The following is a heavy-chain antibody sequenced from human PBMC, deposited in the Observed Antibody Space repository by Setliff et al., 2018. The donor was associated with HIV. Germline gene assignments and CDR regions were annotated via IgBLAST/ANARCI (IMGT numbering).Heavy chain of an antibody. CDR3: ARIWPHKDADIPRFDP. CDR2: VYHSGST. D-gene: IGHD2-15*01. V-gene: IGHV4-38-2*01. Sequence: SETLSLPCVVSGYSVNSDYHWGWIRQSPGSRLETPGRGLEWIGQVYHSGSTYYNPSLRGRVTMSIDTSKDQFSLKLTALTAADTAIYYCARIWPHKDADIPRFDPWGQGILVTVSS. CDR1: GYSVNSDYH. J-gene: IGHJ5*02.